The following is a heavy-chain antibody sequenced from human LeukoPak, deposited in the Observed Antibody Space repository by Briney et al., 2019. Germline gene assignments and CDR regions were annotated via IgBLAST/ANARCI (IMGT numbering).Heavy chain of an antibody. CDR2: IYYSGST. CDR1: GGSISSYY. Sequence: SETLSLTCTVSGGSISSYYWSWIRQPPGKGLEWIGYIYYSGSTNYNPSLKSRVTISVDTSKNQFSLKLSSVTAADTAVYYCAREGWDDYGDSGAFDIWGQGTMVTVSS. D-gene: IGHD4-17*01. J-gene: IGHJ3*02. V-gene: IGHV4-59*12. CDR3: AREGWDDYGDSGAFDI.